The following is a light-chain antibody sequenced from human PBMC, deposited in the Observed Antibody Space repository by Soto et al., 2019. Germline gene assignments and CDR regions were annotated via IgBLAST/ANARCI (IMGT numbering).Light chain of an antibody. CDR1: QSISSY. J-gene: IGKJ4*01. Sequence: DIQMTHSPSSLSASVIDRVTITCXASQSISSYLNWYQQKPGKAPKLLIYAASSLQSGVPSRFSGSGSGTEFTLTISSLEPEDFAVYYCQQRSNWPLTFGGGTKVDIK. V-gene: IGKV1-39*01. CDR2: AAS. CDR3: QQRSNWPLT.